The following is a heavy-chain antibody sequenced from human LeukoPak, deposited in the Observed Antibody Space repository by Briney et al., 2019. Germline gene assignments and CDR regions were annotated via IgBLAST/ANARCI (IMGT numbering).Heavy chain of an antibody. V-gene: IGHV3-23*01. CDR2: ITGSGRTT. D-gene: IGHD3-22*01. CDR1: GLTFNNYA. CDR3: AKAHIDGDGYYYFDY. Sequence: GGSLRLSCAASGLTFNNYAMSWVRQAPGKGLEWVSGITGSGRTTYYADSVKGRFTISRDNSKNSLYLQINSLRAEDTAVYYCAKAHIDGDGYYYFDYWGQGTLVSVSS. J-gene: IGHJ4*02.